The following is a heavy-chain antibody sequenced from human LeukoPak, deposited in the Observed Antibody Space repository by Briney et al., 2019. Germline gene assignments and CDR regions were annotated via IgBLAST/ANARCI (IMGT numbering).Heavy chain of an antibody. D-gene: IGHD3-9*01. CDR3: ARLGVSAPGRYYDILTGYPPDHGLYYYYYYMDV. Sequence: GGSLRLSCAASGFTFSSYSMNWVRQAPGKGLEWVSSISSSSSYIYYADAVKGRFTISIDNATNSLYLQMSSLRAEDTAVYYCARLGVSAPGRYYDILTGYPPDHGLYYYYYYMDVGGKGTTVTVSS. CDR2: ISSSSSYI. CDR1: GFTFSSYS. V-gene: IGHV3-21*01. J-gene: IGHJ6*03.